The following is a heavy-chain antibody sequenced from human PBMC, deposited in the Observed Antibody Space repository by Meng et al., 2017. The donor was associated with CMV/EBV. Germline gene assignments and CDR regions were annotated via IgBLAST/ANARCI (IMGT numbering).Heavy chain of an antibody. CDR1: GGSISSYY. J-gene: IGHJ6*02. V-gene: IGHV4-59*01. CDR3: ARLGKNYYGMDV. CDR2: IYYSGST. Sequence: GSLRPSCTVSGGSISSYYWSWIRQPPGKGLEWIGYIYYSGSTNYNPSLKSRVTISVDTSKNQFSLKLSSVTAADTAVYYCARLGKNYYGMDVWGQGTTVTVSS.